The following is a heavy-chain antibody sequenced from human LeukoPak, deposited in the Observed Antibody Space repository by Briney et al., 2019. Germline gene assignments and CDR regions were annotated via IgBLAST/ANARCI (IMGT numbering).Heavy chain of an antibody. J-gene: IGHJ5*02. CDR2: INPNSGGT. CDR1: GYTFTGYY. D-gene: IGHD3-10*01. CDR3: ARDGRGRGANWFDP. Sequence: ASVKVSCKASGYTFTGYYMHWVRQAPGQGLEWIGWINPNSGGTNYAQRFQGRVTMTRDTSISTAYMELSRLRSDDTAVYYCARDGRGRGANWFDPWGQGTLVTVSS. V-gene: IGHV1-2*02.